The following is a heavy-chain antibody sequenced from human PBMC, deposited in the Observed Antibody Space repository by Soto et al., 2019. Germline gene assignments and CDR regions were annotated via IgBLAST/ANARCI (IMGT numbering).Heavy chain of an antibody. J-gene: IGHJ4*02. CDR2: ISGSGGST. V-gene: IGHV3-23*01. D-gene: IGHD3-22*01. CDR3: AKDRGYYDSSGYPRNYFDN. CDR1: GFTFSSYA. Sequence: EVQLLESGGGLVQPGGSLRLSCAASGFTFSSYAMSWVRQAPGEGLEWVSAISGSGGSTYYADSVKGRFTISRDNSKNTLYLQMNSLRAEDTAVYYCAKDRGYYDSSGYPRNYFDNWGQGTLVTGSS.